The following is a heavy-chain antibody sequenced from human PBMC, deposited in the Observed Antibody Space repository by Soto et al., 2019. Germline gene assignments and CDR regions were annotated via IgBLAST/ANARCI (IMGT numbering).Heavy chain of an antibody. V-gene: IGHV3-48*01. Sequence: EVQLVESGGGLVQPGGSLRLSCTASGVTFSSHSMVWVRQAPGKGLEWVSYIRSGSSSIYYADSVKGRFTTSRDNAKNATHLQMNSLRVEDTGVYYCARELGFDAVARMDVWGQGTTVTVSS. CDR2: IRSGSSSI. CDR1: GVTFSSHS. D-gene: IGHD6-19*01. J-gene: IGHJ6*02. CDR3: ARELGFDAVARMDV.